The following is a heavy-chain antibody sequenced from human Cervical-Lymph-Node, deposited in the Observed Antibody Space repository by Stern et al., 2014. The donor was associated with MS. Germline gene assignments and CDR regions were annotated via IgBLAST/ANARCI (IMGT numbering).Heavy chain of an antibody. CDR2: IYPGDSDT. V-gene: IGHV5-51*03. CDR1: GYSFTNYR. D-gene: IGHD6-6*01. J-gene: IGHJ4*02. Sequence: EVQLVESGAEVKKPGESLKISCKGSGYSFTNYRIAWVRQMPGRGLEWMGIIYPGDSDTRYSPSFQGQVTISADKSTAYLQLSSLMASDTALYYCARLSRIATPGLIFEDHFDYWGQGTLVTVSS. CDR3: ARLSRIATPGLIFEDHFDY.